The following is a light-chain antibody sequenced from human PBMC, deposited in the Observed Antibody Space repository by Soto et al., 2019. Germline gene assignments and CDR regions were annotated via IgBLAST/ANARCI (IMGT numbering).Light chain of an antibody. CDR2: RAS. J-gene: IGLJ2*01. Sequence: QAVVTQPPSASGTPEQTVTISCSGSSSNIGSNYVYWYQQVPGTAPRLLMYRASQRPSGVPDRFSGSKSGTSASLAISGLRSEDEADYYCAAWDDTLKGLVFGGGTKLTVL. V-gene: IGLV1-47*01. CDR1: SSNIGSNY. CDR3: AAWDDTLKGLV.